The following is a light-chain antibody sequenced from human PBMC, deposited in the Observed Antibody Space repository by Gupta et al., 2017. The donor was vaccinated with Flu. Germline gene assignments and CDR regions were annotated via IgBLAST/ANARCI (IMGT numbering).Light chain of an antibody. Sequence: QTVVTQEPSFSVSPGGTVTLTCGLSSGSVSTSYYPSWHQQTPGQALRTLIYNTNTRSSGVPDRFSGSILGSKAALTITGAQAEDESDYYCVLYMGSGLWVFGGGTKLTVL. J-gene: IGLJ3*02. CDR1: SGSVSTSYY. V-gene: IGLV8-61*01. CDR2: NTN. CDR3: VLYMGSGLWV.